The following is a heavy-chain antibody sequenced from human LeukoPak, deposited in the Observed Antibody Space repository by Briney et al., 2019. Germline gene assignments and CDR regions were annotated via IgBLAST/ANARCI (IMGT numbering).Heavy chain of an antibody. V-gene: IGHV3-33*01. J-gene: IGHJ5*02. D-gene: IGHD6-13*01. CDR3: ARDPGGSYSSSWNGGWFDP. CDR2: IWYDGSNK. CDR1: GFTFSSYG. Sequence: PGRSLRLSCAASGFTFSSYGMHWVRQAPGKGLEWVAVIWYDGSNKYYADSVKGRSTISRDNSKNTLYLQMNSLRAEDTAVYYCARDPGGSYSSSWNGGWFDPWGQGTLVTVSS.